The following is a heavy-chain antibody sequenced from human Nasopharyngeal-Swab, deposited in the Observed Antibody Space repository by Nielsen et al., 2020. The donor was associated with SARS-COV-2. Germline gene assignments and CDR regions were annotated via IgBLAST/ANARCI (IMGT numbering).Heavy chain of an antibody. J-gene: IGHJ4*02. CDR1: GFSFTNYV. CDR3: ASPGYGDY. D-gene: IGHD5-12*01. CDR2: IYVGNGDT. Sequence: SVTVSCKASGFSFTNYVIHWVRQASGQRPEWMGWIYVGNGDTQYTPNFQGRVTFTRDTLANTAYMEMSSLTSEDTAVFYCASPGYGDYWGQGTLVTVSS. V-gene: IGHV1-3*01.